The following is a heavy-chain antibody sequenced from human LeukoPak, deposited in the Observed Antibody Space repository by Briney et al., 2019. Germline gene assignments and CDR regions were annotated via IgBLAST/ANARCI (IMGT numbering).Heavy chain of an antibody. CDR2: INSDGSST. Sequence: GGSLRLSCAASGFPFSDYVMHWVRQAPGKGLVWVSRINSDGSSTNYADSVKGRFTISRDNAKNTLYLQMNSLRAEDTAVYYCTRFLYYYDSSGYHDYFDYWGQGTLVTVSS. CDR3: TRFLYYYDSSGYHDYFDY. CDR1: GFPFSDYV. J-gene: IGHJ4*02. V-gene: IGHV3-74*01. D-gene: IGHD3-22*01.